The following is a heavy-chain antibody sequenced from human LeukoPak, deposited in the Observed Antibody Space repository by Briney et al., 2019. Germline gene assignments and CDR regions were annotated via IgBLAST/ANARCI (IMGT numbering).Heavy chain of an antibody. CDR2: IYYSGST. D-gene: IGHD5-18*01. Sequence: SETLSLTCTVSGGSISSYYWSWIRQPPEKGLEWIGYIYYSGSTNYNPSLKSRVTISVDTSKNQFSLKLSSVTAADTAVYYCARGAAMVRDFDYWGQGTLVTVSS. CDR1: GGSISSYY. V-gene: IGHV4-59*01. CDR3: ARGAAMVRDFDY. J-gene: IGHJ4*02.